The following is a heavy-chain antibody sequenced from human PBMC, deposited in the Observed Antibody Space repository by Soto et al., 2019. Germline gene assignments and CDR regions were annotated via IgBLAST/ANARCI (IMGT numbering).Heavy chain of an antibody. CDR3: AKDLILYDILTGPTAIGYYYGMDV. V-gene: IGHV1-18*01. D-gene: IGHD3-9*01. Sequence: ASVKVSCKASGYTFTSYGISWVRQSPGQGLEWMGWISAYNGNTNYAQKLQGRVTMTTDTSTSTAYMELRSLRSDDTAVYYCAKDLILYDILTGPTAIGYYYGMDVWGQGTTVTVSS. J-gene: IGHJ6*02. CDR1: GYTFTSYG. CDR2: ISAYNGNT.